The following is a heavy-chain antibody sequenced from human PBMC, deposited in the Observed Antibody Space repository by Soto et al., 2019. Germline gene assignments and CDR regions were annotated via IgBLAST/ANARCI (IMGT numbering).Heavy chain of an antibody. CDR2: ISGSGGST. CDR1: GFTFSSYA. V-gene: IGHV3-23*01. Sequence: GGSLRLSCAASGFTFSSYAMSWVRQAPGKGLEWVSAISGSGGSTYYADSVKGRLTISRDNSKNTLYLQMTSLRAEDTAVYYCANGAGQQLVRWFDPWGQGKLVTVSS. CDR3: ANGAGQQLVRWFDP. D-gene: IGHD6-13*01. J-gene: IGHJ5*02.